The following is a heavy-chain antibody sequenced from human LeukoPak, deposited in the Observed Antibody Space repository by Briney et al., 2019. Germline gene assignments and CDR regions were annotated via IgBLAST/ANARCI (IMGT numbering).Heavy chain of an antibody. CDR2: ISGSGVGT. D-gene: IGHD4-17*01. J-gene: IGHJ4*02. Sequence: GGSLSLPCAVSGLPFNRYVMSWVRQAPGKGVVWVTSISGSGVGTFYADSVRGRFTISRDNSKNTLYLQPNSLRAEDTAVYYCAKATTVTTWAYSDYCGEGALVTVSS. CDR1: GLPFNRYV. V-gene: IGHV3-23*01. CDR3: AKATTVTTWAYSDY.